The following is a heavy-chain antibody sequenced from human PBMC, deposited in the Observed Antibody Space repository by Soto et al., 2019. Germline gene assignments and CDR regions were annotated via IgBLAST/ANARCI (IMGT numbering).Heavy chain of an antibody. CDR2: ISSSGSTI. D-gene: IGHD5-12*01. Sequence: GGSLRLSCAASGFTFSSYEMNWVRQAPGKGLEWVSYISSSGSTIYYADSVKGRFTISRDNAKNSLYLQMNSLRAEDTAVYYCARDGLRGYSGYDSYYYGMDVWGQGNTVTVSS. J-gene: IGHJ6*02. CDR1: GFTFSSYE. V-gene: IGHV3-48*03. CDR3: ARDGLRGYSGYDSYYYGMDV.